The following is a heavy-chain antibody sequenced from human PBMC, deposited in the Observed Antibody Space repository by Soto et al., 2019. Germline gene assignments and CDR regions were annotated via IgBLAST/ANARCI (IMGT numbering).Heavy chain of an antibody. CDR3: AANRGYNYYYGMAV. CDR2: ISGSGGST. V-gene: IGHV3-23*01. J-gene: IGHJ6*02. D-gene: IGHD3-22*01. CDR1: GFTFSSYA. Sequence: EVQLLESGGGLVQPGGSLRLSCAASGFTFSSYAMSWVRQAPGKGLEWVSAISGSGGSTYYADSVKGRFTISRDNSKNTLYLQMNSLRAEDTAVYYCAANRGYNYYYGMAVWGQGTTVTVSS.